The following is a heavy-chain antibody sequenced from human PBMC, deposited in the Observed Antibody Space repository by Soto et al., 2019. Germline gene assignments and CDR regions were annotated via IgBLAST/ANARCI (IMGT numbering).Heavy chain of an antibody. V-gene: IGHV6-1*01. CDR2: TYYRSKWYN. CDR3: AIDPSEDDAFDI. CDR1: VDSVSSNSAA. J-gene: IGHJ3*02. Sequence: SQTLSLTCALSVDSVSSNSAAWNWIRHSPSRGLEWLGRTYYRSKWYNDYAVSVKSRITINPDTSKNQFSLQLNSVTHEDTAVYYCAIDPSEDDAFDIWGQGTMVTVSS.